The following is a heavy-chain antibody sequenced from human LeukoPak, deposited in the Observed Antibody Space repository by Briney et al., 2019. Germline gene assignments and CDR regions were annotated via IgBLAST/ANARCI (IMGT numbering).Heavy chain of an antibody. J-gene: IGHJ4*02. Sequence: PGGSLRLSCAASGFTVSSNYMSWVRQAPGKGLEWVSLIYSGGSTYYADSVKGRFTISRDNSKNTLYLQMNSLRAEDTAVYYCARELFHSGSYQHFAYWGQGTLVTVSS. CDR2: IYSGGST. CDR1: GFTVSSNY. CDR3: ARELFHSGSYQHFAY. D-gene: IGHD1-26*01. V-gene: IGHV3-66*01.